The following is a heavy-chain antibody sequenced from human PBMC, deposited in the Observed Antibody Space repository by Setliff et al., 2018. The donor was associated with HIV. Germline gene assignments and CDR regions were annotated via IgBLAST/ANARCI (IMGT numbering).Heavy chain of an antibody. CDR3: AREGSPIYYFDY. V-gene: IGHV1-2*02. CDR1: GYTFTGYY. Sequence: ASVTVSCQTSGYTFTGYYMHWVRQAPGQGLEWMGWINVNSGGTKYAQKFQGRVTMTRDTSISTAYMEVSSLRSDDTAVYYCAREGSPIYYFDYWSQGTLVTVSS. J-gene: IGHJ4*02. D-gene: IGHD3-10*01. CDR2: INVNSGGT.